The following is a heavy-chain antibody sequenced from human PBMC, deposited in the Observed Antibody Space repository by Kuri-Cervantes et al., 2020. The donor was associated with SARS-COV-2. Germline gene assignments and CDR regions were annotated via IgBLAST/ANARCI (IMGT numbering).Heavy chain of an antibody. CDR3: AKVGRIAAAGSDY. V-gene: IGHV3-48*03. CDR2: ISSSGSTI. Sequence: GGSLRLSCAASGFTFSSYEMNWVRQAPGKGLEWVSYISSSGSTIYYADPVKGRFTISRDNAKNSLYPQMNSLRAEDTAVYYCAKVGRIAAAGSDYWGQGTLVTVSS. J-gene: IGHJ4*02. CDR1: GFTFSSYE. D-gene: IGHD6-13*01.